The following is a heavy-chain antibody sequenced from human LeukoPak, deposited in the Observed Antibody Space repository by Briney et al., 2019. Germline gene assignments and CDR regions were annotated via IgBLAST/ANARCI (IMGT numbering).Heavy chain of an antibody. CDR1: TFTFSNYN. Sequence: GGSLRLSCSTSTFTFSNYNMNWVRHTPGKGLEWVSYLSSRSSAIYYADSVKGRFTISRDNAKNSLYLQMNSLRAEDTAVYYCARDGGLWFGVYWGQGTLVTVSS. CDR3: ARDGGLWFGVY. CDR2: LSSRSSAI. J-gene: IGHJ4*02. V-gene: IGHV3-48*04. D-gene: IGHD3-10*01.